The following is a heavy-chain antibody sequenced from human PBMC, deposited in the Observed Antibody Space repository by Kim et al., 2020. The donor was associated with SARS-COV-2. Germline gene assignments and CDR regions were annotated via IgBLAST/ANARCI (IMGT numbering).Heavy chain of an antibody. D-gene: IGHD7-27*01. V-gene: IGHV1-2*02. Sequence: YAQKLHGRVTMTRGTSISTAYMELGRLRSDDRAVYYCAREGGKLGGWFDPWGQGTLVTVSS. J-gene: IGHJ5*02. CDR3: AREGGKLGGWFDP.